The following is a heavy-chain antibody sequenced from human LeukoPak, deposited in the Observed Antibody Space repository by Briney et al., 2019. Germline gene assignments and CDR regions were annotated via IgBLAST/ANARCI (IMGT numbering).Heavy chain of an antibody. CDR3: ARRAELGNDAFDI. Sequence: ASVKVSYKASGYTFTSYYMHWVRQAPGQGLEWMGIINPSGGSTTYAQNFQGRVTMTRDTSTSTVYMELSSLRSEDTAVYYCARRAELGNDAFDIWGQGTVVTVSS. CDR2: INPSGGST. V-gene: IGHV1-46*01. J-gene: IGHJ3*02. D-gene: IGHD7-27*01. CDR1: GYTFTSYY.